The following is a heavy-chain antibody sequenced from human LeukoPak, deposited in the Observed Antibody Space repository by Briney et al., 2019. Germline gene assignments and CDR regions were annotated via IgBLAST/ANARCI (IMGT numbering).Heavy chain of an antibody. CDR3: ARGKVAAVGVKYTWFDP. Sequence: GESLKISCKGSEYSFTTYWIGWVRQMPGKGLEWMGVIYPGDSDTRYSPSFQGRVTISADKSISTAYLQWSSLGASDTAMYYCARGKVAAVGVKYTWFDPWGQGTMVTVSS. CDR2: IYPGDSDT. J-gene: IGHJ5*02. V-gene: IGHV5-51*01. CDR1: EYSFTTYW. D-gene: IGHD6-13*01.